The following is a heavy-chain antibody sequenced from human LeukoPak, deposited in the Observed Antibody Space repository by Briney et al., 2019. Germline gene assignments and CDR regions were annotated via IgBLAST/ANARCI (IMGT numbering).Heavy chain of an antibody. V-gene: IGHV3-30*12. J-gene: IGHJ6*03. CDR3: ARALRDTSYYYYYYMDV. CDR1: GFTFSSYG. D-gene: IGHD3-10*01. Sequence: PGWALRLSCAASGFTFSSYGLHWVRQAPGKGLERVAFILYDGTQKFYGDSVEGRFTISRDNAKNSLYLQMNSLRAEDKAVYYCARALRDTSYYYYYYMDVWGKGTTVTVSS. CDR2: ILYDGTQK.